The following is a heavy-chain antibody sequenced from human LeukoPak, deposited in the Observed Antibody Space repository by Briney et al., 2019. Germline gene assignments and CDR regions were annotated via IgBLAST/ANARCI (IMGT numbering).Heavy chain of an antibody. D-gene: IGHD3-16*01. CDR3: AIGGPKTSPSWDLGDPRGRADY. CDR2: IRSDGSNK. V-gene: IGHV3-30*02. J-gene: IGHJ4*02. Sequence: PGGSLRLSCAASGFIFSTYGMHWVRQAPGKGLEWVAYIRSDGSNKYYADSVKGRFTISRDNSKNTLFLQMNSLRTEDTAVYYCAIGGPKTSPSWDLGDPRGRADYWGQGILVTVSS. CDR1: GFIFSTYG.